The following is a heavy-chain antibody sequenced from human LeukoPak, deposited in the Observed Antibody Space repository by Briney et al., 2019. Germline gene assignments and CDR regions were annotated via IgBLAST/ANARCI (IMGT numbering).Heavy chain of an antibody. Sequence: SETLSLTCTVSGGSISSGDNYWSWIRQPPGKGLEWIGYIYYSGSTYYNPSLKSRVTISVDTSKNQFSLKLSSVTAADTAVYYCARDQWNYSSSPGAFDIWGQGTMVTVSS. V-gene: IGHV4-30-4*08. CDR1: GGSISSGDNY. CDR2: IYYSGST. CDR3: ARDQWNYSSSPGAFDI. D-gene: IGHD6-6*01. J-gene: IGHJ3*02.